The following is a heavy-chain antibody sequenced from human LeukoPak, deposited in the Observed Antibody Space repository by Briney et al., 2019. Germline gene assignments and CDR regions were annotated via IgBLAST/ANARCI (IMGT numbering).Heavy chain of an antibody. V-gene: IGHV3-30*03. J-gene: IGHJ4*02. CDR2: ITYDGDTT. D-gene: IGHD6-13*01. CDR1: GFTFSSCG. Sequence: GGSLRLSCAASGFTFSSCGMHWVRQAPGKGLEWVAVITYDGDTTYFEDSVKGRFTISGDTSKSTLYLQMNSLGAEDTAVYYCAMTAGYWGQGTLVTVSS. CDR3: AMTAGY.